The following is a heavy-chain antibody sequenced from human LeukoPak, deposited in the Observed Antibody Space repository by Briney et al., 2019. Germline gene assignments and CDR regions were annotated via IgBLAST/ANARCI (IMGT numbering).Heavy chain of an antibody. J-gene: IGHJ4*02. D-gene: IGHD2-2*01. Sequence: GGSLRLSCAASGFPFNNHGMSWVRQAPGKGLEWVSGINGGAGSTYYADSVKGRFTISGDNSKNTLFLQMSSLRAEDTAVYYCAHGAMYQLDYWGQGTLVIVSS. V-gene: IGHV3-23*01. CDR1: GFPFNNHG. CDR2: INGGAGST. CDR3: AHGAMYQLDY.